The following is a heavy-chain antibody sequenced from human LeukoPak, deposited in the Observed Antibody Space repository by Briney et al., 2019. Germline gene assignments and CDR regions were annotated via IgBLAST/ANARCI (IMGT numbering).Heavy chain of an antibody. J-gene: IGHJ4*02. Sequence: GESLKISCRGSGFIFTDYWVGWVRQMPEKGLEWIGLLDFGGSDNRYSPSFEGQVTISTDQSISTAYLHWSSLKASDTAIYYCARRPAITGAPFDFWGQGTLVTVSS. CDR3: ARRPAITGAPFDF. CDR1: GFIFTDYW. D-gene: IGHD1-14*01. CDR2: LDFGGSDN. V-gene: IGHV5-51*01.